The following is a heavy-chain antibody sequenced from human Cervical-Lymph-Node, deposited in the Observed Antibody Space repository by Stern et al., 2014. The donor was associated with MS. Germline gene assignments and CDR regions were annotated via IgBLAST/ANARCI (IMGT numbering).Heavy chain of an antibody. CDR1: GYTFATYH. CDR2: VNPDNVNT. CDR3: ARDQGSNWFDP. J-gene: IGHJ5*02. V-gene: IGHV1-18*01. Sequence: QDQLVQSGPEVKKPGASVKVSCKASGYTFATYHITWVRQAPGQGLEWMGWVNPDNVNTNYAQKVQGRVTMTTDTSTGTAYMELRSLRSDDTAMYYCARDQGSNWFDPWGQGTLVTVSS.